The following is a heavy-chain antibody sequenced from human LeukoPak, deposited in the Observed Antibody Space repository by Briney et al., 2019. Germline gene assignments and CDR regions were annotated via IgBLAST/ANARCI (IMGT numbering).Heavy chain of an antibody. CDR3: ARVYPSGSYDY. Sequence: ASVKVSCKASGHTFTSYYMHWVRQAPGQGLEWMGIINPSGGSTSYAQKFQGRATMTRDTSTSTVYMELSSLRSEDTAVYYCARVYPSGSYDYWGQGTLVTVSS. J-gene: IGHJ4*02. CDR2: INPSGGST. D-gene: IGHD1-26*01. V-gene: IGHV1-46*01. CDR1: GHTFTSYY.